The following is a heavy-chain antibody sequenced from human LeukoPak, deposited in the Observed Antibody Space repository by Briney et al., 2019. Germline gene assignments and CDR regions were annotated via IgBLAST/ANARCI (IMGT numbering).Heavy chain of an antibody. D-gene: IGHD5-18*01. CDR2: IYYSGIT. V-gene: IGHV4-59*12. CDR3: AKDSGYTYGLNGH. Sequence: SETLSLTCTVSGGSISDYYWSWIRQPPGKGLEWVGYIYYSGITNYNPSLKTRVTILVDTSKNQFSLKLSSVTAADTAVYYCAKDSGYTYGLNGHWGQGTLVTVSS. CDR1: GGSISDYY. J-gene: IGHJ4*02.